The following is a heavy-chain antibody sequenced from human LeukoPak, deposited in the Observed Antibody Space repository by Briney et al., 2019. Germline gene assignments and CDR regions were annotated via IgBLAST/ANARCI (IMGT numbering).Heavy chain of an antibody. J-gene: IGHJ4*02. CDR3: AKDREGGTTTRHKGFDS. V-gene: IGHV3-23*01. CDR1: GFTFSSYA. D-gene: IGHD1-26*01. Sequence: GGSLRLSCAASGFTFSSYAMSWVRQAPGKGLEWVSAIIASGGSTYYAYSLNGRFTISRDHSKNQLYLQMHSLRAEDTALYYCAKDREGGTTTRHKGFDSWGQGPLVPVSS. CDR2: IIASGGST.